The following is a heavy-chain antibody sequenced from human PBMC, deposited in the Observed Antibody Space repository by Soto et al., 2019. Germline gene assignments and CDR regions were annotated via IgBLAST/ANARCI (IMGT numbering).Heavy chain of an antibody. D-gene: IGHD3-22*01. CDR2: ISSSGSII. CDR1: GFTFRDYY. CDR3: ARVNGYYYYGMDV. Sequence: GGSLRLSCAASGFTFRDYYMSWIRQAPGKGLEWVSDISSSGSIIYYADSVKGRFTISRDNAKNSLYLQMNSLRAEDTAVYYCARVNGYYYYGMDVWGQGTTVTVSS. J-gene: IGHJ6*02. V-gene: IGHV3-11*01.